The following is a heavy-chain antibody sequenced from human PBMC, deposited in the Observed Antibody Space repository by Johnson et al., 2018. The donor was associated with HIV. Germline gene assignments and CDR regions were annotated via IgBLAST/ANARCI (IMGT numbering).Heavy chain of an antibody. Sequence: VQLVESGGGVVRPGGSLRLSCAASGFTFSSYAMHWVRQAPGKGLEWVSVIYSGGSTYYADSVKGRFTISRDNSKNTLFLQMKSLRAEDTAVYYCARGSGYSTGAFDVWGQGTMVTVSS. D-gene: IGHD2-8*02. CDR2: IYSGGST. CDR1: GFTFSSYA. CDR3: ARGSGYSTGAFDV. V-gene: IGHV3-66*01. J-gene: IGHJ3*01.